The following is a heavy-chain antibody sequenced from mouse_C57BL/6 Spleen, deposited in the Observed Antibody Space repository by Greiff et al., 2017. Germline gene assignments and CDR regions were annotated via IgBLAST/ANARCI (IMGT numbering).Heavy chain of an antibody. J-gene: IGHJ3*01. Sequence: QVQLQQSGPGLVQPSQSLSISCTVSGFSLTSYGVHWVRQSPGKGLEWLGVIWSGGSTDYNAAFISRLGISKDNSKSQVFFKMNSLQADDTAIYYCARNYYYSNYEWFAYWGQGTLVTVSA. V-gene: IGHV2-2*01. CDR2: IWSGGST. D-gene: IGHD2-5*01. CDR1: GFSLTSYG. CDR3: ARNYYYSNYEWFAY.